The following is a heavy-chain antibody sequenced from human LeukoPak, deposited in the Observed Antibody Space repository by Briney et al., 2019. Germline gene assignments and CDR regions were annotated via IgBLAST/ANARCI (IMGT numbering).Heavy chain of an antibody. CDR3: ATLRLSDHFDY. V-gene: IGHV3-23*05. Sequence: GGSLSLSCAASGFTFSSYAMNWVRLSAGKGLEWVSAITDNGNTTYYADSVQGRFTISRDNSKNTLYLQMNSLRVEDTAVYYCATLRLSDHFDYWGQGTLGTVSS. CDR1: GFTFSSYA. J-gene: IGHJ4*02. CDR2: ITDNGNTT. D-gene: IGHD2-15*01.